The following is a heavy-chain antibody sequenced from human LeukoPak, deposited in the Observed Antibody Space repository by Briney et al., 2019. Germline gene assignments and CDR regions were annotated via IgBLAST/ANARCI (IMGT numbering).Heavy chain of an antibody. CDR1: GGSISSYY. CDR2: IYYSGST. D-gene: IGHD1-26*01. Sequence: SETLSLTCTVSGGSISSYYWSWIRQPPGKGLEWIGYIYYSGSTNYNPSLKSRVTISVDTSKNQFSLKLSSVTAADTAVYYCARDSLAMVEATKDYYTYDMDVWGKGTTVTVSS. V-gene: IGHV4-59*01. J-gene: IGHJ6*03. CDR3: ARDSLAMVEATKDYYTYDMDV.